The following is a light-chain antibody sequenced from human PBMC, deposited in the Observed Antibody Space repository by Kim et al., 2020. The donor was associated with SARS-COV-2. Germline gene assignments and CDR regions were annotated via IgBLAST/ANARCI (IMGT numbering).Light chain of an antibody. Sequence: EIVMTQSPATLSVSPGERATLSCRASQSVGSNLAWYQQKPGQAPRLLISGTSTRATGIPDRFSGSGSGTEFTLTISSLQSEDFAVYYCQQSNNWPPITFGQGTRLEIK. J-gene: IGKJ5*01. V-gene: IGKV3-15*01. CDR3: QQSNNWPPIT. CDR2: GTS. CDR1: QSVGSN.